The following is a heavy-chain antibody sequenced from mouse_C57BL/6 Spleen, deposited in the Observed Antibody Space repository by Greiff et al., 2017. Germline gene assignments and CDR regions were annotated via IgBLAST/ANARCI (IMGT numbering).Heavy chain of an antibody. CDR3: ARETNYYYAMDY. CDR1: GFTFSSYA. V-gene: IGHV5-4*01. CDR2: ISDGGSYT. J-gene: IGHJ4*01. Sequence: EVKLVESGGGLVKPGGSLKLSCAASGFTFSSYALSWVRQTPEKRLEWVATISDGGSYTYYPDNVKGRFTISRENAKNNLYLQMSHLKSEDTAMYYCARETNYYYAMDYWGQGTSVTVSS. D-gene: IGHD2-1*01.